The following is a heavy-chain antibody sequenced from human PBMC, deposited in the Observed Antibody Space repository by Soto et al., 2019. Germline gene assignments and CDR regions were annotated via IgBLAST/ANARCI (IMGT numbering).Heavy chain of an antibody. V-gene: IGHV4-31*03. CDR3: ATGTGSHGWFDP. J-gene: IGHJ5*02. CDR2: IFYSGNT. CDR1: GGSISSGGHY. Sequence: SETLSLTCTVSGGSISSGGHYWSWIRQHPGKGLEWIGYIFYSGNTYYNPSLKSRLIISVDTSRNQFSLKLSSVTAADTAVYYSATGTGSHGWFDPWGQGTQVTVSS. D-gene: IGHD1-26*01.